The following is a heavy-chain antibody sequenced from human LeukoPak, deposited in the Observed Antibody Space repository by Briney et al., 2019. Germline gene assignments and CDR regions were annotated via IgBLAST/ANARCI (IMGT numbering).Heavy chain of an antibody. CDR2: IYYSGST. CDR1: GGSISSYY. D-gene: IGHD2-15*01. J-gene: IGHJ4*02. V-gene: IGHV4-59*01. Sequence: PSETLSLTCTVSGGSISSYYWSWIRQPPGKGLEWIGYIYYSGSTNYNPSHKSRVTISVDTSKNQFSLKLSSVTAADTAVYYCARHPFATPFDHWGRGTLVTVSS. CDR3: ARHPFATPFDH.